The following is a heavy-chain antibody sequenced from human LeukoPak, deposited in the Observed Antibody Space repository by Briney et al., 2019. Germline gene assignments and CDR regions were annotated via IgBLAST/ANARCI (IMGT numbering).Heavy chain of an antibody. D-gene: IGHD1-26*01. CDR1: GFTFSTYV. J-gene: IGHJ4*02. CDR2: IWHDGSNK. Sequence: GGSLRLSCAASGFTFSTYVMHWVRQAPGKGLEWVALIWHDGSNKYYADYVKDRFTISRDNSKNTLFLQMTSLRAEDTALYYCAKTLVGATAYFDSWGQGTLVTVSS. V-gene: IGHV3-33*06. CDR3: AKTLVGATAYFDS.